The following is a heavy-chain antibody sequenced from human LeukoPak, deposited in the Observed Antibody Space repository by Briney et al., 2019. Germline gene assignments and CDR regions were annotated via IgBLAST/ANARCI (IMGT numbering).Heavy chain of an antibody. CDR2: ISYDGSNK. J-gene: IGHJ1*01. Sequence: PGRSLRLSCAASGFTFSSYAMHWVRQAPGKGLEWVAVISYDGSNKYYADSVKGRFTISRDNSKNTLYLQMNSLRAEDTAVYYCARETGYYDFQHWGQGTLVTVSS. V-gene: IGHV3-30-3*01. CDR1: GFTFSSYA. D-gene: IGHD3-10*01. CDR3: ARETGYYDFQH.